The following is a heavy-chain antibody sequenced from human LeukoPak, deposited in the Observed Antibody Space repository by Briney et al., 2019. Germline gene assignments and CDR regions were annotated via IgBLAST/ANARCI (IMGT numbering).Heavy chain of an antibody. CDR3: ARQFEF. CDR1: GGSLSSYY. J-gene: IGHJ4*02. Sequence: PSETLSLTCTVFGGSLSSYYWVWVRQPPGKGLEWIGLIYSGGSIKYNPSLKSRLTISLDTSKNQISLKLTSVTAADTAIYYCARQFEFWGQGTLVTVSS. CDR2: IYSGGSI. V-gene: IGHV4-59*08.